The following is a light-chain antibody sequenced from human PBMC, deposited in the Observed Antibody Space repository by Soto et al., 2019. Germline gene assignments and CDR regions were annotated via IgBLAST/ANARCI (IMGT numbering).Light chain of an antibody. CDR1: QTVGNNY. Sequence: EMVLTQSPDSLSLSPGERATLSCRASQTVGNNYVAWYQQKPGQAPRLLIYGASSRATGIPDRFSGSGSGTDFTLTISRLEPEEFAVYYCHQYDSSPVTFGQGTKVEIK. CDR3: HQYDSSPVT. CDR2: GAS. V-gene: IGKV3-20*01. J-gene: IGKJ1*01.